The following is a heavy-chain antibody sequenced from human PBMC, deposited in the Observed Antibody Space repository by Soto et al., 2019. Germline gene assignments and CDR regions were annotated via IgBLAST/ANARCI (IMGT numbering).Heavy chain of an antibody. CDR3: ARGGVAIAASVNY. J-gene: IGHJ4*02. CDR1: GFTFSDYY. CDR2: ISSSSSYT. Sequence: QVQLVECGGGLVKPGGSLRLSCAASGFTFSDYYMSWIRQAPGKGLEWVSYISSSSSYTNYADSVKGRFTISRDNAKNSLYLQMNSLRAEDTAVYYCARGGVAIAASVNYWGQGTLVTVSS. V-gene: IGHV3-11*06. D-gene: IGHD6-13*01.